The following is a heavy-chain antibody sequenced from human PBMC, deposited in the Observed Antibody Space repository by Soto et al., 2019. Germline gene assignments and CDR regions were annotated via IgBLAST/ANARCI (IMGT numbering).Heavy chain of an antibody. CDR1: GYTFTSYY. V-gene: IGHV1-46*01. D-gene: IGHD2-15*01. Sequence: QVQLVQSGAEVKKPGASVKVSCKASGYTFTSYYMHWVRQAPGQGLEWMGMINPSGGSTSYAQKFLXXLTMTRDTSASTVYMELSSLRSDDTAVYYCASSTVVAPLDYWGQGTLVTVSS. CDR2: INPSGGST. CDR3: ASSTVVAPLDY. J-gene: IGHJ4*02.